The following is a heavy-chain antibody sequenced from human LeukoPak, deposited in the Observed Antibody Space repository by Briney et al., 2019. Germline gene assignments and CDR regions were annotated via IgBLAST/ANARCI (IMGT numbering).Heavy chain of an antibody. CDR3: ARASYDSSGYYPAAFDI. V-gene: IGHV3-21*01. D-gene: IGHD3-22*01. CDR1: GSTFSGYS. CDR2: ISTVSSYM. Sequence: PGGSLRLSCAASGSTFSGYSMNWVRQAPGKGLEWVSFISTVSSYMYYADPVKGRFTISRDNAKNSLYLQMNSLGAEDTALYYCARASYDSSGYYPAAFDIWGQGTMVAVSS. J-gene: IGHJ3*02.